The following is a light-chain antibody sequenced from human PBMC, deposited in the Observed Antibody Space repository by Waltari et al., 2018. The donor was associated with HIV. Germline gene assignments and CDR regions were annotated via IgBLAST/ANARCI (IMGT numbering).Light chain of an antibody. V-gene: IGLV3-1*01. CDR2: EDS. Sequence: SYELTQPPSVSVSPGQTARITCSGDKLGDKYTCWYQQKPGQSPLLVIFEDSKRPSGISERFSGSNSGNTATLTISETRTVDEADYFCQAWDSNIVVFGGGTKLTVL. J-gene: IGLJ2*01. CDR3: QAWDSNIVV. CDR1: KLGDKY.